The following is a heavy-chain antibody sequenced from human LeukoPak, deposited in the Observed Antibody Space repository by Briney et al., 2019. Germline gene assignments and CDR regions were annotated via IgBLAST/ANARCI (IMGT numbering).Heavy chain of an antibody. Sequence: SETLSLTCTVSGGSISSYYWSWIRQPPGKGLEWIGYIYYSGSTNYNPCLKSRVTISVDSSKNQFSLKLSSVAAADTAVYYCARLRPSGMGGGFDYWGQGTLVTVSS. CDR3: ARLRPSGMGGGFDY. CDR1: GGSISSYY. CDR2: IYYSGST. V-gene: IGHV4-59*01. D-gene: IGHD3-10*01. J-gene: IGHJ4*02.